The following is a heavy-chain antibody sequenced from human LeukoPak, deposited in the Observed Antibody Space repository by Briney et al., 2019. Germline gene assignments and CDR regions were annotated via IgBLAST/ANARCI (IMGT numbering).Heavy chain of an antibody. CDR1: GGSISSGSYY. D-gene: IGHD1-1*01. V-gene: IGHV4-61*02. CDR2: IYTSGST. J-gene: IGHJ6*02. Sequence: PSETLSLTCTVSGGSISSGSYYWSWIRQPAGKGLEWIGRIYTSGSTNYNPPLKSRVTISVDTSKNQSSLKLSSVTAADTAVYYCASSVTPGDYNFDYYYGMDVWGQGTTVTVSS. CDR3: ASSVTPGDYNFDYYYGMDV.